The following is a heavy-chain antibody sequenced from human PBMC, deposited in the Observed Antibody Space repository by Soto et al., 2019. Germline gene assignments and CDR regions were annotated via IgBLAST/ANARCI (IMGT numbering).Heavy chain of an antibody. CDR3: ARDNLAVQGAFDH. Sequence: GGSLRLSCAAAGFVFSDFQLNWVRQAPGRGLEWLTSITGTSAFLFYADSIKGRFTISRDNPKNFLFLQMESLGPENTAVYYCARDNLAVQGAFDHWGQGALVTVSS. CDR2: ITGTSAFL. CDR1: GFVFSDFQ. V-gene: IGHV3-21*01. D-gene: IGHD3-10*02. J-gene: IGHJ4*02.